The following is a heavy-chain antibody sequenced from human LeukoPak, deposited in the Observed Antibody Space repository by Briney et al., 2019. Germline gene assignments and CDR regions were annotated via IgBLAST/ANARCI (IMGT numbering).Heavy chain of an antibody. CDR1: GFPFSNHA. V-gene: IGHV3-23*01. D-gene: IGHD6-19*01. CDR2: MIGSSSST. CDR3: AKDETHSSGWAPFDS. Sequence: GGSLRLSCAASGFPFSNHAMSGVGQAPGKGLEWGSAMIGSSSSTYYADSVKGRFTISRDKPRNTLFLQMNRLRVEATAVYYCAKDETHSSGWAPFDSWGQGTLVIVSS. J-gene: IGHJ4*02.